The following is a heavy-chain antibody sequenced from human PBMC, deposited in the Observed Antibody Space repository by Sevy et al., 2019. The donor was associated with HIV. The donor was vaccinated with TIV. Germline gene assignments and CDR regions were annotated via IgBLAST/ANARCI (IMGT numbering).Heavy chain of an antibody. Sequence: ASVKVSCKASGYTFTGYYMHWVRQAPGQGLEWMGWINPNSGGTNYAQKFQGRVTMTRDTSISTAYMELSRLRSDDTAVYYCARDGDEYSGYYYSYYYYYGMDVWGQGTTVTVSS. V-gene: IGHV1-2*02. CDR1: GYTFTGYY. CDR3: ARDGDEYSGYYYSYYYYYGMDV. J-gene: IGHJ6*02. D-gene: IGHD5-12*01. CDR2: INPNSGGT.